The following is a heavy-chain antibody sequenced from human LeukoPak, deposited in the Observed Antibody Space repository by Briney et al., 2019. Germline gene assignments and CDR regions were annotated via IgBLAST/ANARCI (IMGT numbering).Heavy chain of an antibody. CDR3: AMNSGSYYPDY. J-gene: IGHJ4*02. Sequence: HRASVKVSCKASGGTFSSYAINWVRQATGQGLEWMGWMNPNSGNTGYAQKFQGRVTMTRNTSISTAYMELSSLRSEDTAVYYCAMNSGSYYPDYWGQGTLVTVSS. CDR2: MNPNSGNT. CDR1: GGTFSSYA. D-gene: IGHD3-10*01. V-gene: IGHV1-8*02.